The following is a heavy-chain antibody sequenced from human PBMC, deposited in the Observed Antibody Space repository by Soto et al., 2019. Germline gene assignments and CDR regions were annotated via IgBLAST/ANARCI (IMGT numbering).Heavy chain of an antibody. J-gene: IGHJ4*02. CDR3: AKVGSSAWYHNSYFDY. Sequence: PRGSLRLSCAASGFTFSSYAMTWVRQAPGKGLEWLSVISSTGSTYFADSVKGRFTISRDNSKNTLSLQMHSLRVDDTAVYYCAKVGSSAWYHNSYFDYWGQGTLVTVSS. D-gene: IGHD6-19*01. V-gene: IGHV3-23*01. CDR2: ISSTGST. CDR1: GFTFSSYA.